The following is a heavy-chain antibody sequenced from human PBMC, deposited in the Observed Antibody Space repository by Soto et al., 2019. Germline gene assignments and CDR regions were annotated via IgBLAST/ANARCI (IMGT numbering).Heavy chain of an antibody. D-gene: IGHD2-2*01. CDR2: ISGSGGST. CDR3: RQSSSSRPDYSYRMEV. Sequence: EVQLLESGGGLVQPGGPLRPSCPAPEATLSINPMSWFRRPQGKGLDWVSSISGSGGSTHYADPVKGRFTISRDNSKNTLLLQMKSLRAEGTAVYDCRQSSSSRPDYSYRMEVWGQGTTVTVSS. CDR1: EATLSINP. J-gene: IGHJ6*02. V-gene: IGHV3-23*01.